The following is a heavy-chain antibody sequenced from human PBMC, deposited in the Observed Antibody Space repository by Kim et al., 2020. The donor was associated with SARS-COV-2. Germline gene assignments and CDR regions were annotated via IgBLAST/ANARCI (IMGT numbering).Heavy chain of an antibody. D-gene: IGHD2-2*01. V-gene: IGHV3-9*01. CDR2: ISWNSGSI. CDR3: AKDLVPAPSVDAFDI. CDR1: GFTFGDYA. J-gene: IGHJ3*02. Sequence: GGSLRLSCAASGFTFGDYAMHWVRQAPGKGLEWVSGISWNSGSIGYADSVKGRFTISRDNAKNSLYLQMNSLRAEDTALYYCAKDLVPAPSVDAFDIWGQGTMVTVSS.